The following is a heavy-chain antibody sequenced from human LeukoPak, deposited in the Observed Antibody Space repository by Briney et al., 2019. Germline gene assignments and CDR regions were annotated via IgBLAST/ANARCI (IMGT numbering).Heavy chain of an antibody. J-gene: IGHJ5*02. CDR3: ARLTEGYCSGGSCYGNWFDP. CDR2: ISAYNGNT. V-gene: IGHV1-18*01. D-gene: IGHD2-15*01. CDR1: GYTFTSYG. Sequence: ASVKVSCKASGYTFTSYGISWVRQAPGQGLEWMGWISAYNGNTNSAQKLQGRVTMTTDTSTSTAYMELRSLRSDDTAFYYCARLTEGYCSGGSCYGNWFDPWGQGTLVTVSS.